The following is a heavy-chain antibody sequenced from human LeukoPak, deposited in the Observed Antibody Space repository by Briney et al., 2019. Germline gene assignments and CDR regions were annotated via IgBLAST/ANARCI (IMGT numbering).Heavy chain of an antibody. CDR2: ISSSSNYI. J-gene: IGHJ4*02. D-gene: IGHD3-10*01. V-gene: IGHV3-21*04. CDR1: GFTFSSYA. Sequence: GGSLRLSCAASGFTFSSYAMSWVRQAPGKGLEWVSSISSSSNYIYYADSVKGRFTISRDNAKSSLSLQMNSLRAEDTAVYYCAKGGNFDYWGQGTLVTVSS. CDR3: AKGGNFDY.